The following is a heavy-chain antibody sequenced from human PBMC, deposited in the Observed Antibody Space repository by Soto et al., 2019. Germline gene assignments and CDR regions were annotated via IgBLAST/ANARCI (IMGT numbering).Heavy chain of an antibody. D-gene: IGHD3-22*01. V-gene: IGHV4-31*03. Sequence: SETLSLTCTVSGGSISSGSYYWSWIRQHPGKGLEWIGYIYYSGSTYYSPSLKSRLTISVDTSKNQFSLKLSSVTAADTAVYYCARVGDSNGATDYWGQGTLVT. J-gene: IGHJ4*02. CDR1: GGSISSGSYY. CDR2: IYYSGST. CDR3: ARVGDSNGATDY.